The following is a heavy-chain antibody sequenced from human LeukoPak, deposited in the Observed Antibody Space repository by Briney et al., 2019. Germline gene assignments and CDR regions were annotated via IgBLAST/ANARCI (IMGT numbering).Heavy chain of an antibody. J-gene: IGHJ4*02. CDR3: ARGGEEDDYGDY. V-gene: IGHV3-21*01. CDR1: GFTFSSYS. CDR2: ISSSSSYI. D-gene: IGHD3-10*01. Sequence: KPGGSLRLSCAASGFTFSSYSMNWVRQAPGKGLEWVSSISSSSSYIYYADSVKGRFTISRDNAKNSLYLQMNSLRAEDTAVYYCARGGEEDDYGDYWGQGTLVTVSS.